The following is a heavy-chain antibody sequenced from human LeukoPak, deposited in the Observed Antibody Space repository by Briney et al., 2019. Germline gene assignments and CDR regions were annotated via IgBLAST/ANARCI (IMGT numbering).Heavy chain of an antibody. V-gene: IGHV4-30-2*01. Sequence: HSGSTYYNPSLRSRVTISVDRSKNQFSLKMSSVTAADTAVYYCASDLGYCSSTSCRYFDPWGQGTLVTVSS. CDR3: ASDLGYCSSTSCRYFDP. CDR2: HSGST. J-gene: IGHJ5*02. D-gene: IGHD2-2*01.